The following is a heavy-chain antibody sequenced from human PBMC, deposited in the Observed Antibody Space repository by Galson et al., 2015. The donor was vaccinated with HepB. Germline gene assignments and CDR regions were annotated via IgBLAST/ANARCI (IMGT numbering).Heavy chain of an antibody. Sequence: SLRLSCAASGFGFDTHAMSWVRQAPGKGLEWISGISGNGDSAFYGDSVKGRFTISRDNSKNTLFLQKTGLTADDTAIYYCARVHPEYTSGWYRQALYYFDSWDQGTLVAVSS. CDR1: GFGFDTHA. D-gene: IGHD6-19*01. V-gene: IGHV3-23*01. CDR3: ARVHPEYTSGWYRQALYYFDS. J-gene: IGHJ4*02. CDR2: ISGNGDSA.